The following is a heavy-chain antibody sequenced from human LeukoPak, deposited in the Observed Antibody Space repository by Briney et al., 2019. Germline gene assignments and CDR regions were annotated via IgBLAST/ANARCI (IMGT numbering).Heavy chain of an antibody. CDR1: GGSISSSSYY. CDR2: IYYSGST. CDR3: ARQGGTTPLFDY. D-gene: IGHD2/OR15-2a*01. Sequence: PSETLSLTCTVSGGSISSSSYYWGWIRQPPGKGLEWIGSIYYSGSTYYNPSLKSRVTISVDTSKNQFSLKLSSVTAADTAVYYCARQGGTTPLFDYWGQGTLVTVSS. V-gene: IGHV4-39*01. J-gene: IGHJ4*02.